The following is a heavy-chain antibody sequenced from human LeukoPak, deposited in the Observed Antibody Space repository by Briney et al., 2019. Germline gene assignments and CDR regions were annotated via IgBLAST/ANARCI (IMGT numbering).Heavy chain of an antibody. D-gene: IGHD4-23*01. CDR1: GGSISSYY. Sequence: SETLSLTCTVSGGSISSYYLSWIRQPPGKGLEWIGYIFYSGSTNYNPSLKSRVTMSVDTSKNQFSLNLSSVTAADTAVYYCARLGRWYYFDYWGQGTLVTVSS. V-gene: IGHV4-59*08. CDR3: ARLGRWYYFDY. CDR2: IFYSGST. J-gene: IGHJ4*02.